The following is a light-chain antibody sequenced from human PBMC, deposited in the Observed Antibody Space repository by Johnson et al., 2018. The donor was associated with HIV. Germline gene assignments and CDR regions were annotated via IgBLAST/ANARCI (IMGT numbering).Light chain of an antibody. Sequence: VLTQPPSVSVSPGQTASIPCSGDKLGDKYACWYQQKPGQSPVLVIYQDSKRPSGLPDRFSGSKSGTSATLGIIGLPTGDEADYYCGIWDGSLSAYVFGTGTKVTVL. CDR1: KLGDKY. CDR3: GIWDGSLSAYV. V-gene: IGLV3-1*01. J-gene: IGLJ1*01. CDR2: QDS.